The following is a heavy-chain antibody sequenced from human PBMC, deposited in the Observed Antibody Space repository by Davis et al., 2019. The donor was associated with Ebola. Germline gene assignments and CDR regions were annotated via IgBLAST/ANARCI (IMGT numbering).Heavy chain of an antibody. Sequence: PSETLSLTCTVSGGSISSGGYYWSWIRQHPGKGLEWIGYIYYSGSTYYNPSLKSRVTISVDTSKNQFSLKLSSVTAADTAVYYCAKVEFALSSWYEFDYWGQGTLVTVSS. CDR2: IYYSGST. CDR3: AKVEFALSSWYEFDY. V-gene: IGHV4-31*03. D-gene: IGHD6-13*01. J-gene: IGHJ4*02. CDR1: GGSISSGGYY.